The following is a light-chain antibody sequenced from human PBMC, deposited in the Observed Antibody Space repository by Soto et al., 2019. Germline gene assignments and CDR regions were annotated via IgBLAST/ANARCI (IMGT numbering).Light chain of an antibody. J-gene: IGLJ1*01. CDR2: DVT. V-gene: IGLV2-14*03. Sequence: QSVLTKPASVSGSPGESITISCTGTSSDVGGYNYVSWYRHHPGKAPKLIIYDVTNRPSGVSNPFSGSKSGNTASLTISGLQPEDEADYYCSSYTTSNTRQIVFGTGTKVTVL. CDR1: SSDVGGYNY. CDR3: SSYTTSNTRQIV.